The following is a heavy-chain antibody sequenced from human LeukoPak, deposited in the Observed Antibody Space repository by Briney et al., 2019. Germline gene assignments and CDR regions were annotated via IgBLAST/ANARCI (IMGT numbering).Heavy chain of an antibody. CDR3: ARGGYYYYMDV. J-gene: IGHJ6*03. CDR2: IKEDGGET. Sequence: GGSLRLSCVASGFVFSNYWMGWVRQAPGKGLEWVANIKEDGGETYYADSVKGRFTISRDNAKNSLYLQMNSLRAEDTAVYYCARGGYYYYMDVWGKGTTVTVYS. V-gene: IGHV3-7*03. CDR1: GFVFSNYW.